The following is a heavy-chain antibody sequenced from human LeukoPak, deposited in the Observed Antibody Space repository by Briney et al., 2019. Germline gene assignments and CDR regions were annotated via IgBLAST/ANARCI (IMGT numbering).Heavy chain of an antibody. CDR3: ARTHYDYVWGSYRYTFDY. V-gene: IGHV4-59*01. D-gene: IGHD3-16*02. Sequence: SETLSLTFTVSGGSISSYYWSWIRPPPGKGLGWIGYIYYSGSTNYNPSLKSRVTISVDTSKNQFSLKLSSVTAADTAVYYCARTHYDYVWGSYRYTFDYWGQGTLVTVSS. CDR2: IYYSGST. J-gene: IGHJ4*02. CDR1: GGSISSYY.